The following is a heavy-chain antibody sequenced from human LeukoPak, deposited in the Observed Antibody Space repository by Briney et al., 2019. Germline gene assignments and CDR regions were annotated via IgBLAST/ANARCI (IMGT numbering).Heavy chain of an antibody. Sequence: SETLSLTCTVSGGSISSTVYYWGWIRQPPGKGLEWIGSIYYSGSTYYNPSLKSRVTISVDTSKNQFSLKLSSVTAADTAVYYCARVRDTAHWYFDSWGQGTLVTVSS. D-gene: IGHD2-21*02. CDR3: ARVRDTAHWYFDS. CDR2: IYYSGST. V-gene: IGHV4-39*07. CDR1: GGSISSTVYY. J-gene: IGHJ4*02.